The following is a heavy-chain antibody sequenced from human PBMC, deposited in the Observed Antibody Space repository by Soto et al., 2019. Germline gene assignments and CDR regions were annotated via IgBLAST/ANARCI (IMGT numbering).Heavy chain of an antibody. CDR3: ARLPGPLVSVLYIYPLDARESPSDVDI. V-gene: IGHV3-30*04. D-gene: IGHD2-21*02. Sequence: QMQLVQSGGGVVQPGRSLRLSCAASGFTFSHFPMNWVRQAPGKGLGWVAVISLDGSNKFYADSVKGRFTISKDNSQNTLYLQMNDLRHEDTAVYYCARLPGPLVSVLYIYPLDARESPSDVDIWGQGTTVTVSS. J-gene: IGHJ6*02. CDR1: GFTFSHFP. CDR2: ISLDGSNK.